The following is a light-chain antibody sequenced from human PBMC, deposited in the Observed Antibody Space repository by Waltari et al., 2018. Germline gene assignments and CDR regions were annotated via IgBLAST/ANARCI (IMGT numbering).Light chain of an antibody. CDR2: AAS. Sequence: EIVLTHSPGTLSLSPGERATLSCTASQSVSSSYLAWYQQKPGQAPRLVIYAASSRTTGIADRFSGSGSGTDFTLTISRLEPEDFAVYYCQHYGNSFTFGQGTRLEIK. J-gene: IGKJ5*01. CDR3: QHYGNSFT. CDR1: QSVSSSY. V-gene: IGKV3-20*01.